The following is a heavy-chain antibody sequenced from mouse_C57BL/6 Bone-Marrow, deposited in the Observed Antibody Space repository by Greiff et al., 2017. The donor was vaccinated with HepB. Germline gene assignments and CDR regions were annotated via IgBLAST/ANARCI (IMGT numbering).Heavy chain of an antibody. Sequence: EVMLVESGGGLVQPGGSLKLSCAASGFTFSDYYMYWVRQTPEKRLEWVAYISNGGGSTYFPDTVKGRFTIYRYNAKNTLYLQLSRLKSEDTSMYYCARSGWLLREYFDDWGQGTTLTVSS. J-gene: IGHJ2*01. D-gene: IGHD2-3*01. V-gene: IGHV5-12*01. CDR3: ARSGWLLREYFDD. CDR1: GFTFSDYY. CDR2: ISNGGGST.